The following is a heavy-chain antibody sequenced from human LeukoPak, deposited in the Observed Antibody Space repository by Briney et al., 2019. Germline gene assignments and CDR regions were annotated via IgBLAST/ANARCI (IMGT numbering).Heavy chain of an antibody. CDR3: VKATRLADG. V-gene: IGHV3-7*04. Sequence: QPGGSLRLSCAASGFTFSKYWMSWVRQAPGEGLEWLADIKPDGSEQSYVDSVKGRFTISRDNAKSSLYLQMDSLTAEDTAVCYCVKATRLADGWGQGTLVSVSS. CDR1: GFTFSKYW. CDR2: IKPDGSEQ. J-gene: IGHJ4*02. D-gene: IGHD6-19*01.